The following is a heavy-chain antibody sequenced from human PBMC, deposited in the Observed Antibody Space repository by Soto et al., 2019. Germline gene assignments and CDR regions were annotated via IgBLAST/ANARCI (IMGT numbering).Heavy chain of an antibody. CDR3: ARGDRGSFDL. J-gene: IGHJ3*01. V-gene: IGHV3-74*01. CDR1: GFTFSYYW. Sequence: EVQLVESGGGLVQPGESLRLSCAASGFTFSYYWMHWVRQAPGKGLVWVSRIHSDGSSTTYADSVKGRFTISRDNARNTLYLQMTSLRAEDTAVHYCARGDRGSFDLWGQGTVVTVSS. D-gene: IGHD3-16*01. CDR2: IHSDGSST.